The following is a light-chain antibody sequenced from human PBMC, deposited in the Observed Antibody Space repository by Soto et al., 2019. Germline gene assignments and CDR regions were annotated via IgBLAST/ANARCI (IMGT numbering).Light chain of an antibody. V-gene: IGKV1-5*03. Sequence: DIHVTHSPSTLSSSVVDRVTITCRASQSISTSLAWYQQKPGKAPKLLIYKASTLKSGVPSRFSGSGSGTEFTLTISSLQPDDFATYYCQHYNSYSEAFGQGTKVDIK. CDR1: QSISTS. CDR3: QHYNSYSEA. CDR2: KAS. J-gene: IGKJ1*01.